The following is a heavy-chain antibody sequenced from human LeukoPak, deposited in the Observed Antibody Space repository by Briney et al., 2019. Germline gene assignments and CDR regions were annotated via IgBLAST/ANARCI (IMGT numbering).Heavy chain of an antibody. CDR1: GFTFSSYA. J-gene: IGHJ4*02. CDR3: ANRNYYDSSGYYYLYYFDF. V-gene: IGHV3-23*01. Sequence: GGSLRLSCAASGFTFSSYAMSWVRQAPGKGLEWVSGVSGSGDSSNYADSVKGRFTVSRDNSKNTLYLQMNSLRAEDTAVYYCANRNYYDSSGYYYLYYFDFWGQGTLVTVSS. D-gene: IGHD3-22*01. CDR2: VSGSGDSS.